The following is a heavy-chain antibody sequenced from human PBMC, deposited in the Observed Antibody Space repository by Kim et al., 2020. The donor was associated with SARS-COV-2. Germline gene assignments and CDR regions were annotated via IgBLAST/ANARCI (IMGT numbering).Heavy chain of an antibody. Sequence: GGSLRLSCAASGFTFSSYAMHWVRQAPGKGLEWVAVISYDGSNKYYADSVKGRFTISRDNSKNTLYLQTNSLRAEDTAVYYCARWAAAGTYGMDVWGQGT. CDR2: ISYDGSNK. CDR1: GFTFSSYA. J-gene: IGHJ6*02. D-gene: IGHD6-13*01. V-gene: IGHV3-30*04. CDR3: ARWAAAGTYGMDV.